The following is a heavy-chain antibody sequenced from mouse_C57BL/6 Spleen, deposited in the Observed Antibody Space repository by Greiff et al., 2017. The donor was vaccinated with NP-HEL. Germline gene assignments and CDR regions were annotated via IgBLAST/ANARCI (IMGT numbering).Heavy chain of an antibody. CDR2: IDPSDSET. D-gene: IGHD3-2*02. CDR3: ARLNHQDSSGAWFAY. Sequence: QVHVKQPGAELVRPGSSVKLSCKASGYTFTSYWMHWVKQRPIQGLEWIGNIDPSDSETHYNQKFKDKATLTVDKSSSTAYMQLSSLTSEDSAVYYCARLNHQDSSGAWFAYWGQGTLVTVSA. J-gene: IGHJ3*01. CDR1: GYTFTSYW. V-gene: IGHV1-52*01.